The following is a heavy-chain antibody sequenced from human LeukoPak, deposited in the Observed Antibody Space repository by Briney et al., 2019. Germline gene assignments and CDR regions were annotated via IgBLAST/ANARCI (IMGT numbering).Heavy chain of an antibody. CDR2: INPNSGGT. Sequence: ASVKVSCKAPGYTFTGYYMHWVRQAPGQGLEWMGWINPNSGGTNYAQKFQGRVTMTRDTSISTAYMELSRLRSDDTAVYYCAREYSGSDYYFDYWGQGTLVIVPS. D-gene: IGHD5-12*01. CDR1: GYTFTGYY. CDR3: AREYSGSDYYFDY. J-gene: IGHJ4*02. V-gene: IGHV1-2*02.